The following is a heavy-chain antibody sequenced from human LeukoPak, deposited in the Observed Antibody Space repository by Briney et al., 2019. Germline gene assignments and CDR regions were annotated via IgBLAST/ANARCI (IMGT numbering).Heavy chain of an antibody. J-gene: IGHJ4*02. Sequence: GGSLRLSCAAYGFTFSSYAMSWVRQAPGKGLQWVSAISGSGGSTYYADSMKGRFTISRDNSKNTLYLQMNSLRAEDTAVYYCAKGEVSGGSFDYWGQGTLVTVSS. CDR1: GFTFSSYA. D-gene: IGHD2-15*01. CDR2: ISGSGGST. V-gene: IGHV3-23*01. CDR3: AKGEVSGGSFDY.